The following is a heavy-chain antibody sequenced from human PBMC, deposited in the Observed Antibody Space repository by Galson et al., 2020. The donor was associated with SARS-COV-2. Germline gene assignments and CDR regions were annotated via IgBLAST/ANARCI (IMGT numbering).Heavy chain of an antibody. CDR3: ARDRYGTSTLKRDMYNWFDP. CDR1: GGSISSGGYY. J-gene: IGHJ5*02. D-gene: IGHD2-2*01. CDR2: MSYSGNT. Sequence: SETLSLTCIVSGGSISSGGYYWSWIRQHPGKGLEWIGYMSYSGNTLYNPSLKSRVTISIDTSKNQFSLNLTSVTAADTAVYYCARDRYGTSTLKRDMYNWFDPWGQGTLVTVSS. V-gene: IGHV4-31*03.